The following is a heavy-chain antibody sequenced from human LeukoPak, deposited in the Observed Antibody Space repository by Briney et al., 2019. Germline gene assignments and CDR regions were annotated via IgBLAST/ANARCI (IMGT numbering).Heavy chain of an antibody. CDR2: IRYDGSNK. J-gene: IGHJ4*02. V-gene: IGHV3-30*02. D-gene: IGHD1-26*01. Sequence: GGSLRLSCAASGFTFSSYGMHWVRQAPGKGLEWVAFIRYDGSNKYYADSVKGRFTISRDNSKNTLYLQMNSLRAEDMAVYYCANMSPIGVGYYFDYWGQGTLVTVSS. CDR3: ANMSPIGVGYYFDY. CDR1: GFTFSSYG.